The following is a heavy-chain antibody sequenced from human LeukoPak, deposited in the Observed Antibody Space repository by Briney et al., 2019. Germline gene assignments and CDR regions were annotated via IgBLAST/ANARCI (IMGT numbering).Heavy chain of an antibody. Sequence: GGSMRLSCAASDIIFNNYAMSWVRKAPGNGLEWVSAIRGSGGSTYYAASVNGPFTISSDNSKNTLYLQMNSLRADDLAVYYSAKGYRYGMGCSCPYYYYYYGMDVWGQGTTVTVSS. D-gene: IGHD2-15*01. CDR1: DIIFNNYA. V-gene: IGHV3-23*01. CDR3: AKGYRYGMGCSCPYYYYYYGMDV. J-gene: IGHJ6*02. CDR2: IRGSGGST.